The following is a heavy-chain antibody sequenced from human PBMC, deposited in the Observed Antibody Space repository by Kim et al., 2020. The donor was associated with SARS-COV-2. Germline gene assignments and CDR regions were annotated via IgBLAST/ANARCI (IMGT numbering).Heavy chain of an antibody. D-gene: IGHD3-3*01. Sequence: GGSLRLSCAASGFTFSTAWMSWVRQAPGKGLEWVGRFKGKIDGGTTDYAAPVKGRFTISRDDSKNTLYLQMHSLKTEDTDVYYCTTHPECAEHAFDYWGQGTLVTVSS. CDR2: FKGKIDGGTT. CDR1: GFTFSTAW. CDR3: TTHPECAEHAFDY. V-gene: IGHV3-15*01. J-gene: IGHJ4*02.